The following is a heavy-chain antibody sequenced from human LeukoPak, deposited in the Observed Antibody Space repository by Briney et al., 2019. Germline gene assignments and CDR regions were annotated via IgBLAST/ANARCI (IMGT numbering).Heavy chain of an antibody. CDR3: AKIGYDRFGYSTPDWFLDL. D-gene: IGHD3/OR15-3a*01. Sequence: GASVKVSFRASGYTFTGYYIHWVRQAPGQGLEWMGWIDPNSGETNYAQKFQGRVTMTRDTSINTAYLELSRVRSDDTAVVYCAKIGYDRFGYSTPDWFLDLWGRGTLVTVSS. V-gene: IGHV1-2*02. CDR2: IDPNSGET. J-gene: IGHJ2*01. CDR1: GYTFTGYY.